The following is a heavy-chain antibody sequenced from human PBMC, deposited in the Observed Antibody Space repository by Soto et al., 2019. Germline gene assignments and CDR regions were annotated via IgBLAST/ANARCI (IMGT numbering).Heavy chain of an antibody. CDR3: ARVPRYYYDSSGYCCPDY. CDR2: MNPNSGNT. J-gene: IGHJ4*02. D-gene: IGHD3-22*01. CDR1: GYTFTSYD. V-gene: IGHV1-8*01. Sequence: VASVKVSCKASGYTFTSYDINWVRQATGQGLEWMGWMNPNSGNTGYAQKFQGRVTMTRNTSISTAYMELSSLRSEDTAVYYCARVPRYYYDSSGYCCPDYWGQGTLVTVSS.